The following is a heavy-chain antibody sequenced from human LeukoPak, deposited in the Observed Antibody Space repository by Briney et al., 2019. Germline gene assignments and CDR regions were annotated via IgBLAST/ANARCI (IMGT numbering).Heavy chain of an antibody. CDR2: IYYSGST. CDR3: ARGDYYDSSGYFDAFDI. J-gene: IGHJ3*02. D-gene: IGHD3-22*01. Sequence: SETLSLTCTVSGGSISSYYWSWIRQPPGKGLEWIGYIYYSGSTNYNPSLKSRVTISVDTSKNQFSLKLSSVTAADTAVYYCARGDYYDSSGYFDAFDIWGQGTMATVSS. V-gene: IGHV4-59*01. CDR1: GGSISSYY.